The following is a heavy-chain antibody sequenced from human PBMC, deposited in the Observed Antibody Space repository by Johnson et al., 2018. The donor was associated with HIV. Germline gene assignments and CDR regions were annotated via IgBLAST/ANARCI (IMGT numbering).Heavy chain of an antibody. CDR2: IYSGGST. CDR1: GFTVSSNY. V-gene: IGHV3-66*01. Sequence: EVQLVESGGGLVQPGGSLRLSCAASGFTVSSNYMSWVRQAPGKGLEWVSVIYSGGSTYYADSVRGRFTISRDNSKNTLYLQMTSLRAEDTAVYYCVRGLLWFGELLEAFDIWGQGTMVTVSS. CDR3: VRGLLWFGELLEAFDI. D-gene: IGHD3-10*01. J-gene: IGHJ3*02.